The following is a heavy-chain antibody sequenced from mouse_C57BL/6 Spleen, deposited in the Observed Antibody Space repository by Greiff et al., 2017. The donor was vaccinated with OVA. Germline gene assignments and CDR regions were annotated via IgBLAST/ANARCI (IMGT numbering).Heavy chain of an antibody. CDR2: INPNNGGT. Sequence: VQLQQSGPELVKPGASVKISCKASGYTFTDYYMNWVKQSHGKSLEWIGDINPNNGGTSYNQKFKGKATLTVDKSSSTAYMELRSLTSEDSAVYYCARRDDYLFFDYWGQGTTLTVSS. J-gene: IGHJ2*01. CDR1: GYTFTDYY. V-gene: IGHV1-26*01. CDR3: ARRDDYLFFDY. D-gene: IGHD2-4*01.